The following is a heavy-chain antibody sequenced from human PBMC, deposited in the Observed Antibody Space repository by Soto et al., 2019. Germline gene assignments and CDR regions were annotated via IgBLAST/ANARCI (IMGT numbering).Heavy chain of an antibody. J-gene: IGHJ6*03. CDR1: GFTFSNYW. CDR2: IKQDGSEK. Sequence: EVHLVESGGGLVQPGGSLRLSCAASGFTFSNYWMSWVRQAPGKGLEWVANIKQDGSEKYYVDSVKGRFTISRDNAKNSLSLQMNSLRAEDTAVYFCAREGAVTDGDYYYYMDVWGKGTTVTVSS. V-gene: IGHV3-7*01. CDR3: AREGAVTDGDYYYYMDV. D-gene: IGHD2-21*02.